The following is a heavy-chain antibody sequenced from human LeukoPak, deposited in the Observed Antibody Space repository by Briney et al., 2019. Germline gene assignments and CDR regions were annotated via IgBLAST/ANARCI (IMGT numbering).Heavy chain of an antibody. CDR1: GYTFTGYY. V-gene: IGHV1-2*06. CDR3: ARDGDPTINVDTATEYYYYGMDV. D-gene: IGHD5-18*01. CDR2: INPNSGGT. J-gene: IGHJ6*02. Sequence: GASVKVSCKASGYTFTGYYMHWVRQAPGQGLEWMGRINPNSGGTNYAQKFQGRVTMTRDTSISTAYMELSRLRSDDTAVYYCARDGDPTINVDTATEYYYYGMDVWGQGTTVTVSS.